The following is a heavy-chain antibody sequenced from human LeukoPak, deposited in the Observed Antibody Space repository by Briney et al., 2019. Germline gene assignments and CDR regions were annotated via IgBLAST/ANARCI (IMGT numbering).Heavy chain of an antibody. CDR3: ARGIYSGSYLAFDY. CDR2: IGTAGDT. J-gene: IGHJ4*02. CDR1: GFTFSGYD. D-gene: IGHD1-26*01. Sequence: GGSLRLSCAASGFTFSGYDMHWVRQATGKGLEWVSAIGTAGDTYYPGSVKGRFTISRENAKNSLYLQMNSLRAGDTAVYYCARGIYSGSYLAFDYWGQGTLVTVSS. V-gene: IGHV3-13*01.